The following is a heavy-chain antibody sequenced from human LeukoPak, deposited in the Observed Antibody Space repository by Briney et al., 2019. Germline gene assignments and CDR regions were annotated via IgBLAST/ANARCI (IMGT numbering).Heavy chain of an antibody. CDR3: ARELSVVVPAATFDYFDY. CDR1: SGSISSGDYY. D-gene: IGHD2-2*01. V-gene: IGHV4-30-4*08. CDR2: IYYSGST. J-gene: IGHJ4*02. Sequence: SETLSLTCTVSSGSISSGDYYWSWIRQPPGKGLEWIGYIYYSGSTYYNPSLKSRVTISVDTSKNQFSPKLSSVTAADTAVYYCARELSVVVPAATFDYFDYWGQGTLVTVSS.